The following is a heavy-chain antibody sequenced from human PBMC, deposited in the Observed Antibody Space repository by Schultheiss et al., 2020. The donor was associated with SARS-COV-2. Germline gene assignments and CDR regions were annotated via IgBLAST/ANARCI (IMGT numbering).Heavy chain of an antibody. V-gene: IGHV3-74*01. CDR3: ARDPVRTANY. CDR1: GFTFSSYS. D-gene: IGHD2-21*02. Sequence: GGSLRLSCAASGFTFSSYSMNWVRQAPGKGLEWVSHINGDGSATNYADSVKGRFTISRDNAKNTLFLQMHSLRAEDTALYYCARDPVRTANYWGQGTLVTVSS. CDR2: INGDGSAT. J-gene: IGHJ4*02.